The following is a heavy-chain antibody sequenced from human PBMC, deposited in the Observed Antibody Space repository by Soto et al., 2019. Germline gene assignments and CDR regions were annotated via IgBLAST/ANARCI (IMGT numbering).Heavy chain of an antibody. J-gene: IGHJ5*02. CDR2: IWHDGKNK. CDR3: ARDPGTDEAMDL. Sequence: QVQVVESGGGVVQPGRSLRLSCAASGFTFSNFGMHWVRQAQGKGLEWVAVIWHDGKNKDYGDSAKGRFTISRDNSKNTLYLQMNSLGPDATAVYCCARDPGTDEAMDLWGQGTLVTVSS. CDR1: GFTFSNFG. V-gene: IGHV3-33*01.